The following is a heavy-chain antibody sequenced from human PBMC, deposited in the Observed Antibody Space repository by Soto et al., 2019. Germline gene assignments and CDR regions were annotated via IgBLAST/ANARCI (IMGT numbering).Heavy chain of an antibody. CDR3: AKDITVTTSPLDY. Sequence: XVSLRLSCAASGFTFSSYAMSWVRQAPGKGLEWVSAISGSGGSTYYADSVKGRFTISRDNSKNTLYLQMNSLGAEDTAVYYCAKDITVTTSPLDYWGQGTLVTVSS. CDR1: GFTFSSYA. J-gene: IGHJ4*02. V-gene: IGHV3-23*01. D-gene: IGHD1-7*01. CDR2: ISGSGGST.